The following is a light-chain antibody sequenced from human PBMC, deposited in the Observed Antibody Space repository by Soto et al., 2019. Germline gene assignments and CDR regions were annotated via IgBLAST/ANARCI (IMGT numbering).Light chain of an antibody. CDR1: QSIRIY. Sequence: IQVTQSPSSLSASVGDRVTITCRASQSIRIYLNWYQQKPGKAPELLIFAASSLQSGVPSRFSGSGSGTDFTLTISSLQPEDFATYYCQQSYSTPPTFGQRTKVDI. J-gene: IGKJ1*01. V-gene: IGKV1-39*01. CDR3: QQSYSTPPT. CDR2: AAS.